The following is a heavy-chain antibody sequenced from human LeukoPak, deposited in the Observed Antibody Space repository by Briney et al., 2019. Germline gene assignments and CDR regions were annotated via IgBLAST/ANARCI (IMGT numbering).Heavy chain of an antibody. V-gene: IGHV3-53*01. Sequence: GGSLRLSCAASGFTVSSNYMSWVRQAPGKGLEWVSVIYSGGSTYCADSVKGRSTISRDNSKNTLYLQMNSLRAEDTAVYYCARRDGYNSQVDYWGQGTLVTVSS. CDR1: GFTVSSNY. J-gene: IGHJ4*02. D-gene: IGHD5-24*01. CDR2: IYSGGST. CDR3: ARRDGYNSQVDY.